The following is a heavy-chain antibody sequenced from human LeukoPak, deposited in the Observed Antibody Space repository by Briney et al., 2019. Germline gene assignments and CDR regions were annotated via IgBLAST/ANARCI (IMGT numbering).Heavy chain of an antibody. CDR3: ARDRVVVTAIYYYYYGMDV. CDR1: GGSISSSSYY. D-gene: IGHD2-21*02. CDR2: NYYSGST. J-gene: IGHJ6*02. Sequence: SETLSLTCTVSGGSISSSSYYWGWIRQPPGKGLEWIGSNYYSGSTYYNPSLKSRVTISVDTSKNQFSLKLSSVTAADTAVYYCARDRVVVTAIYYYYYGMDVWGQGTTVTVSS. V-gene: IGHV4-39*07.